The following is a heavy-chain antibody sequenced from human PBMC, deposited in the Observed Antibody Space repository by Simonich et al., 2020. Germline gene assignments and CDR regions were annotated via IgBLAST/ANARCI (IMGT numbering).Heavy chain of an antibody. V-gene: IGHV1-18*01. D-gene: IGHD6-13*01. CDR1: GYTFTSYG. CDR3: ARDQGGRAAAATDY. CDR2: ISAYNGNT. J-gene: IGHJ4*02. Sequence: QVQPVQSGAEVKKPGASVKVSCKASGYTFTSYGISWVRQAPGQGLEWMGWISAYNGNTNYAQKRQGRGTMTTDTSTSTAYRELRSLRSDDTAVYYCARDQGGRAAAATDYWGQGTLVTVSS.